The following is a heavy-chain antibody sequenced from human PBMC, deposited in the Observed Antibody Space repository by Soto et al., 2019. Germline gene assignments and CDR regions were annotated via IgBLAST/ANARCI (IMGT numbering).Heavy chain of an antibody. CDR2: ISSSGSTI. J-gene: IGHJ3*02. V-gene: IGHV3-11*01. Sequence: QVQLVESGGGLVKPGGSLRLSCAASGFTFSDYYMSWIRQAPGKGLEWVSYISSSGSTIYYTDSVKGRFTISRDNAKNSLYLQMNSLRAEDTAVYYCARDPYYYDSSGYSGKPGGVAFDIWGQGTMVTVSS. CDR3: ARDPYYYDSSGYSGKPGGVAFDI. CDR1: GFTFSDYY. D-gene: IGHD3-22*01.